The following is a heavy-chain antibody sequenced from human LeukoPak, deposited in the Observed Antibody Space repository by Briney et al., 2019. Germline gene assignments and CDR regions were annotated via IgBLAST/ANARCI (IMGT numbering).Heavy chain of an antibody. CDR1: GGSFSGYY. CDR2: INHSGST. CDR3: ARGPDYYDSSGQPYYYYGMDV. Sequence: PSETLSLTCAVYGGSFSGYYWSWIRQPPGKGLEWIGEINHSGSTNYNPSLKSRVTISVDTSKNQFSLKLSSVTAADTAVYYCARGPDYYDSSGQPYYYYGMDVWGQGTTVTVSS. J-gene: IGHJ6*02. V-gene: IGHV4-34*01. D-gene: IGHD3-22*01.